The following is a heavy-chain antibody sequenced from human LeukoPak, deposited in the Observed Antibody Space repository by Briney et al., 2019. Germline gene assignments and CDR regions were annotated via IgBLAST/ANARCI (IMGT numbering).Heavy chain of an antibody. J-gene: IGHJ4*02. CDR3: ARAPANYYDSSGYSNY. CDR2: IYYSGST. D-gene: IGHD3-22*01. CDR1: GGSISSSSYD. V-gene: IGHV4-39*07. Sequence: SETLSLTCTVSGGSISSSSYDWGWIRQPPGKGLEWIGSIYYSGSTYYNPSLKSRVTISVDKSKNQFSLKLSSVTAADTAVYYCARAPANYYDSSGYSNYWGQGTLVTVSS.